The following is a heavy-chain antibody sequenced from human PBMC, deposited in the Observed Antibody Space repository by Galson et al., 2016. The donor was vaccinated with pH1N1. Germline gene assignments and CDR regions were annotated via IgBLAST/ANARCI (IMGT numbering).Heavy chain of an antibody. Sequence: ALVKPTQTLTLTCTFSGFSLNSSGMGVGWIRQPPGKALEWLALIYWDDDKRYSPSLKTRLTINKDTSKNQVVLMMTYMDPVDTATYYCAHREVMITNAFDFWGQGTMVTVSS. CDR2: IYWDDDK. J-gene: IGHJ3*01. V-gene: IGHV2-5*02. CDR3: AHREVMITNAFDF. CDR1: GFSLNSSGMG. D-gene: IGHD3-16*01.